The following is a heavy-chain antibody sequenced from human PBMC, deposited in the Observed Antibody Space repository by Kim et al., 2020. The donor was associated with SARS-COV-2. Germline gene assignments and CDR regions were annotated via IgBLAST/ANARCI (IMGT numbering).Heavy chain of an antibody. CDR2: INHSGST. Sequence: SETLSLTCAVYGGSFSGYYWSWIRQPPGKGLEWIGEINHSGSTNYNPSLKSRVTISVDTSKNQFSLKLSSVTAADTAVYYCAREAMIVVAAPYYFDYWGQGTLVTVSS. D-gene: IGHD3-22*01. CDR1: GGSFSGYY. J-gene: IGHJ4*02. V-gene: IGHV4-34*01. CDR3: AREAMIVVAAPYYFDY.